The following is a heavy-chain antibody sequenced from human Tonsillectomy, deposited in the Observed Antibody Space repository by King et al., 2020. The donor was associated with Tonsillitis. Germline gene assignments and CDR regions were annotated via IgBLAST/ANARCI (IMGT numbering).Heavy chain of an antibody. J-gene: IGHJ6*02. D-gene: IGHD6-19*01. CDR2: ISYDGSNK. CDR1: GFTFSSYG. V-gene: IGHV3-30*18. CDR3: AKDQGPQWLAIYYYYYGMDV. Sequence: VQLVESGGGVVQPGRSLRLSCAASGFTFSSYGMHWVRQAPGKGLEWVAVISYDGSNKYYADSVKGRFTISRDNSKNTLYLQMNSLRAEDTAVYYCAKDQGPQWLAIYYYYYGMDVWGQGTTVTVSS.